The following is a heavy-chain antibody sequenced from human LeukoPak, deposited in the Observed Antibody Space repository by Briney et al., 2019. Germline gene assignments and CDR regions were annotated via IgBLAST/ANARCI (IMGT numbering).Heavy chain of an antibody. D-gene: IGHD3-10*01. CDR2: IYYSGST. V-gene: IGHV4-39*01. CDR1: GGSISSSSYY. Sequence: SETLSLTCTVSGGSISSSSYYWGWIRQPPGKGLEWIGSIYYSGSTYYNPSLKSRVTISVDTSKNQFSLKLSSVTAADMAVYYCASRRYGSGAIHYYYYMDVWGKGTTVTISS. J-gene: IGHJ6*03. CDR3: ASRRYGSGAIHYYYYMDV.